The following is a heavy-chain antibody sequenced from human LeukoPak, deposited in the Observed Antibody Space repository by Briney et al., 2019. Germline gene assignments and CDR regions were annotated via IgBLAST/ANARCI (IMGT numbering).Heavy chain of an antibody. J-gene: IGHJ3*02. V-gene: IGHV1-2*02. CDR3: ASGPTDAFDI. Sequence: GASVKVSCKASGYIITGYYMQWVRPAPGQGLGGMGWINPNSGGTNYAQQLRGRVTMTRDTSISTAYTELSTLRSDDTAVYYCASGPTDAFDIWGQGTMVTVSS. CDR1: GYIITGYY. CDR2: INPNSGGT.